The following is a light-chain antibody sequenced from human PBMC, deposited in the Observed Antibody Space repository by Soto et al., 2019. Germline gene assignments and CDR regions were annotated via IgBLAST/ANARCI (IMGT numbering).Light chain of an antibody. Sequence: ENLLTQSPGTLSLSPGERATLSCRASRTVSSSYLAWYQQKPGQPPRLLIYGASKRATGIPDRFSGSGSGTDFSLTISRLEPEDSAVYYCQEYGRSPPRTFGQGTKLEIK. V-gene: IGKV3-20*01. CDR3: QEYGRSPPRT. CDR2: GAS. CDR1: RTVSSSY. J-gene: IGKJ2*01.